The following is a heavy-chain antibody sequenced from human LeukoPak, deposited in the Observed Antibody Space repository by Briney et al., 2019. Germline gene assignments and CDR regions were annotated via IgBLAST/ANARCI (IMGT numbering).Heavy chain of an antibody. Sequence: PGGSLRLSCAASGFTFSSYWMSWVRQAPGKGLEWVSAISGSGGSTYYADSVKGRFTISRDNSKNTLYLQMNSLRAEDTAVYYCAKVRYYDSSGFASFDYWGQGTLVTVSS. CDR3: AKVRYYDSSGFASFDY. D-gene: IGHD3-22*01. V-gene: IGHV3-23*01. CDR1: GFTFSSYW. J-gene: IGHJ4*02. CDR2: ISGSGGST.